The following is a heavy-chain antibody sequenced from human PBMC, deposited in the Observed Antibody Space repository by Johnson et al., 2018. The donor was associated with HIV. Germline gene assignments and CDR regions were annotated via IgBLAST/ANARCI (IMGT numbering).Heavy chain of an antibody. CDR2: IRYDGSNK. Sequence: QVQLVESGGGVVQPGRSLRLSCAASGFTLSTYGMHWVRQAPGKGLEWVAFIRYDGSNKYYADSVKGRFTISRDNSKNSVYLQMNSLRAEDTAVYYCARGDHYDSSGFYFGAAFDSWGQGTMVTVSS. CDR1: GFTLSTYG. CDR3: ARGDHYDSSGFYFGAAFDS. D-gene: IGHD3-22*01. V-gene: IGHV3-33*08. J-gene: IGHJ3*02.